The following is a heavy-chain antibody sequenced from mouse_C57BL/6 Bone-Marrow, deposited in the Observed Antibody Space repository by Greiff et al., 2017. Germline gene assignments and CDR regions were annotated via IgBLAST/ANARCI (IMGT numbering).Heavy chain of an antibody. D-gene: IGHD1-1*01. J-gene: IGHJ2*01. CDR1: GFNIKDYY. CDR2: IDPEDGET. CDR3: TRSLIYYGTNY. Sequence: EVKLMESGAELVKPGASVKLSCTASGFNIKDYYIHWVKQRTEQGLEWIGRIDPEDGETKYAPKFQAKATITADTSSNTAYLQLSSLTSEDPAVYYCTRSLIYYGTNYWGQGTTLTVSS. V-gene: IGHV14-2*01.